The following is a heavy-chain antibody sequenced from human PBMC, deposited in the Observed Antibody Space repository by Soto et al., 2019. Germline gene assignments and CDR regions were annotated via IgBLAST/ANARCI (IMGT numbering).Heavy chain of an antibody. J-gene: IGHJ3*02. D-gene: IGHD2-2*01. CDR1: GYTFTSYG. Sequence: ASVKVSCKASGYTFTSYGISWVRQAPGQGLEWMGWISAYNGNTNYAQKLQGRVTMTTDTSTSTAYMELRSLRSDDTAVYYCAGAGSTSCERCAFDIWGQGTMVTVSS. CDR2: ISAYNGNT. CDR3: AGAGSTSCERCAFDI. V-gene: IGHV1-18*01.